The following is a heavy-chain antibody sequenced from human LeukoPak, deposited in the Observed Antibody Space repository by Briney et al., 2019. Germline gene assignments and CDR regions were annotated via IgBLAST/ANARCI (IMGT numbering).Heavy chain of an antibody. CDR1: GFKFSSYW. V-gene: IGHV3-7*05. Sequence: GRSLRLSCTASGFKFSSYWMTWVRQAPGKGLEWVANIKKDGGEHYYAVSVKGRFTVSRENAKNSLYLQMNSLRAEDTAIYYCARILEGDWGQGTLVLVSS. J-gene: IGHJ4*02. D-gene: IGHD2-15*01. CDR3: ARILEGD. CDR2: IKKDGGEH.